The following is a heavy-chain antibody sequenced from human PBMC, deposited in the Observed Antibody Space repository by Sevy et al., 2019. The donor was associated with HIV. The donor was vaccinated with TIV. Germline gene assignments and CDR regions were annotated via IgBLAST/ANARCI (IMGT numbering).Heavy chain of an antibody. J-gene: IGHJ4*02. V-gene: IGHV4-30-4*02. CDR2: IYYSGST. CDR1: DGSISSGDYY. CDR3: ARRGSDSSGWYHFY. D-gene: IGHD6-19*01. Sequence: SDTLSLTCTVSDGSISSGDYYWSWIRQPPGKGLEWIGYIYYSGSTYYNPSLKSRVTISVDTSKNQFSLKLSSVTAADTAVYYCARRGSDSSGWYHFYWGQGTLVTVSS.